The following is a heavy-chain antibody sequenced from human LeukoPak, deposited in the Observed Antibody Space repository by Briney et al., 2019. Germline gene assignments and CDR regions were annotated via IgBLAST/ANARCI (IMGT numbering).Heavy chain of an antibody. CDR1: GFTLSKHW. CDR2: ISSSSSTI. CDR3: AKDGGAAVGSFDC. V-gene: IGHV3-48*01. Sequence: PGGSLRLSCAASGFTLSKHWMTWVRQAPGKGLEWVSYISSSSSTIYYADSVKGRFTISRDNSKNTVYLQINSLRADDTAVYYCAKDGGAAVGSFDCWGQGTLVTVSS. D-gene: IGHD6-13*01. J-gene: IGHJ4*02.